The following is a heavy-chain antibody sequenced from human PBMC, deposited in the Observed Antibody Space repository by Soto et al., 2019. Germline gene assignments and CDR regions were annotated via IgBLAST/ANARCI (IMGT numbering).Heavy chain of an antibody. J-gene: IGHJ4*02. CDR2: ISYDGSNK. CDR3: AKDTYYRDSTGYYVFDY. Sequence: QVQLVESGGGVVQPGRSLRLSCAASGSTFRSFGMHWVRQAPGKGLEWVAAISYDGSNKNYVDSEKGRFTISRDNSDNTVDLQMNSLRAEDTAVYYCAKDTYYRDSTGYYVFDYWGQGTLVSVSS. CDR1: GSTFRSFG. V-gene: IGHV3-30*18. D-gene: IGHD3-22*01.